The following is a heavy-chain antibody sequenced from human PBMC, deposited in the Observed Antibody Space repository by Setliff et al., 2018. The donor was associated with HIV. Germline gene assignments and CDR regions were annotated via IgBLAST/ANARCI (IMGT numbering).Heavy chain of an antibody. Sequence: ASETLSLTCTVSGGSISSGDYYWSWIRPPPGKGLEWIGYIYYSGSIYYNPSLKSRVTISIDTSKNQFSLKLSSVTAADTAVYYCARAPLSRLLSYYYYYGMDVWGQGTTVTVSS. V-gene: IGHV4-30-4*08. CDR3: ARAPLSRLLSYYYYYGMDV. CDR1: GGSISSGDYY. CDR2: IYYSGSI. J-gene: IGHJ6*02. D-gene: IGHD4-17*01.